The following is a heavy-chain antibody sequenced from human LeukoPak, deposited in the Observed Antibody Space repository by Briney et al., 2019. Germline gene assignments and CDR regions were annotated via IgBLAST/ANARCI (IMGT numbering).Heavy chain of an antibody. CDR2: ISPGDFDT. CDR1: GYSFTTYW. CDR3: ARHQGGMDV. Sequence: GESLKISCKASGYSFTTYWVAWVRQMPGKGLEGMGMISPGDFDTRYTPSFKGQVTISADKSISTAYLQWSSPKASDTATYYCARHQGGMDVWGQGTTVTVSS. J-gene: IGHJ6*02. V-gene: IGHV5-51*01.